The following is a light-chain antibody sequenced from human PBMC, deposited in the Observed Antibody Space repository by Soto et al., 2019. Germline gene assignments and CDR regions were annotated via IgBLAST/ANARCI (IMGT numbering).Light chain of an antibody. CDR1: SSDVGAYNY. CDR2: DVS. CDR3: SSYTSSSTLV. V-gene: IGLV2-14*03. Sequence: QSALTQPASVSGSPGQSITISCTGTSSDVGAYNYVSWYQQHPGKAPKLMIYDVSNRPSGVSTRFSGSKSGDTASLTISGLQAEDEADYYCSSYTSSSTLVFGGGTKL. J-gene: IGLJ2*01.